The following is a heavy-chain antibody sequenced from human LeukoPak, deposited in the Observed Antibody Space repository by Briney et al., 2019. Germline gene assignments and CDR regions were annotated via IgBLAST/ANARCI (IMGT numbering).Heavy chain of an antibody. Sequence: VASVKVSCKASGYTFTSYYMHWVRQAPGQGLEWMGIINPSGGSTSYAQKFQGRVTMTTDTSTSTAYMELRSLRSDDTAVYYCARLPVGARYFDYWGQGTLVTVSS. V-gene: IGHV1-46*01. D-gene: IGHD1-26*01. J-gene: IGHJ4*02. CDR2: INPSGGST. CDR3: ARLPVGARYFDY. CDR1: GYTFTSYY.